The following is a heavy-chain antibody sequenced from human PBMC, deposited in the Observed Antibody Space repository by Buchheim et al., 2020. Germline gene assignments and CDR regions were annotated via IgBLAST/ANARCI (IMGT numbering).Heavy chain of an antibody. CDR2: ISYDGSNK. V-gene: IGHV3-30*18. CDR3: AKDHSGGSHYVDY. D-gene: IGHD6-19*01. CDR1: GFTFSSYG. J-gene: IGHJ4*02. Sequence: QVQLVESGGGVVQPGRSLRLSCAASGFTFSSYGMHWVRQAPGKGLEWVAVISYDGSNKYYVDSVKGRFTISRDNSKNMLHLQMNSLRAEDTAVYYCAKDHSGGSHYVDYWGQGTL.